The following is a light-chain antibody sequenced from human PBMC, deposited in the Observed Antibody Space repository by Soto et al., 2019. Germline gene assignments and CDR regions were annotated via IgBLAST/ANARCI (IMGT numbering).Light chain of an antibody. J-gene: IGKJ1*01. Sequence: ILLTQSPGTLSLSPGETATLSCRASENVASNYLAWYQQKPGQAPRLLIFDASSRATDIPDRFSGSGSGTDFTLNITRLEPEDFAVYHCQQYAISPWTFGQGTKVDIK. V-gene: IGKV3-20*01. CDR1: ENVASNY. CDR2: DAS. CDR3: QQYAISPWT.